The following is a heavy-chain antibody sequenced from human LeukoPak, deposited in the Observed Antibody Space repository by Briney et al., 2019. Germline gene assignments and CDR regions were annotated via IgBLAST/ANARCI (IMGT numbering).Heavy chain of an antibody. CDR1: GGSFSGYY. Sequence: SETLSLTCAVYGGSFSGYYWSWIRQPPGKELEWIGEINHSGSTNYNPSLKSRVTISVDTSKNQFSLKLSSVTAADTAVYYCARTWGYYDSSGYPHWGQGTLVTVSS. CDR3: ARTWGYYDSSGYPH. CDR2: INHSGST. V-gene: IGHV4-34*01. J-gene: IGHJ4*02. D-gene: IGHD3-22*01.